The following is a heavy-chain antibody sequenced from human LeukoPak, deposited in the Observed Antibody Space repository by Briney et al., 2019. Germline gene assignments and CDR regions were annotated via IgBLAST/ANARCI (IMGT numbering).Heavy chain of an antibody. Sequence: SVKVSCKASGGTFSSYAISWVRQAPGQGLEWMGRIIPILGIANYAQKSQGRVTITADKSTSTAYMELSSLRSEDTAVYYCAVFTAAGGPKVGFDPWGQGTLVTVSS. D-gene: IGHD6-13*01. J-gene: IGHJ5*02. V-gene: IGHV1-69*04. CDR1: GGTFSSYA. CDR2: IIPILGIA. CDR3: AVFTAAGGPKVGFDP.